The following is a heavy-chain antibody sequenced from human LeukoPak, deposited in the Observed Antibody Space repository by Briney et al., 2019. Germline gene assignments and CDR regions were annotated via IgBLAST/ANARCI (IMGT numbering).Heavy chain of an antibody. V-gene: IGHV3-30*03. J-gene: IGHJ4*02. Sequence: GGSLRLSCTASGFTFSSYGMHWVRQAPGKGLEWVAVISYDGSNKYYADSVKGRFTISRDNSKNTLYLQMNSLRSEDTAVYYCARKFSAYYYDSSGYYPFGYWGQGTLVTVSS. CDR3: ARKFSAYYYDSSGYYPFGY. D-gene: IGHD3-22*01. CDR1: GFTFSSYG. CDR2: ISYDGSNK.